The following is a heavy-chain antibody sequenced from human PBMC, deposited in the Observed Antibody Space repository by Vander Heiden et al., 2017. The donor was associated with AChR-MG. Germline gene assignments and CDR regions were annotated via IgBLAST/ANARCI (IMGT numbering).Heavy chain of an antibody. Sequence: QLQLQESGPGLVKPSETLSLTCTVSGGSISSSSYYWGWIRQPPGKGLEWIGSIYYSGSTYYNPSLKSRVTISVDTSKNQFSLKLSSVTAADTAVYYCARSSYGDYLFKAGNKDVWGQGTTVTVSS. CDR2: IYYSGST. D-gene: IGHD4-17*01. J-gene: IGHJ6*02. CDR1: GGSISSSSYY. V-gene: IGHV4-39*01. CDR3: ARSSYGDYLFKAGNKDV.